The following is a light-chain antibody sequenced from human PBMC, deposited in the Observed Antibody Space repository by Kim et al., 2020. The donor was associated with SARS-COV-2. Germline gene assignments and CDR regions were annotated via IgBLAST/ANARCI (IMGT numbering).Light chain of an antibody. J-gene: IGLJ1*01. Sequence: QSVLTQPASVSGSPGQSITISCTGTSSDVGGYNYVSWYQQHPGKAPKLMIYDVSQRPSGVSNRFSGSKSGNTASLTISGLQAEDEADYYCSSYTSSSTFVLGTGTKVTVL. CDR3: SSYTSSSTFV. V-gene: IGLV2-14*01. CDR2: DVS. CDR1: SSDVGGYNY.